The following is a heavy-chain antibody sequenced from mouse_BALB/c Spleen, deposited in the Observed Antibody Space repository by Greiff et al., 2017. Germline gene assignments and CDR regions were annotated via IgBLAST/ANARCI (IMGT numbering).Heavy chain of an antibody. CDR2: IDHANGNT. J-gene: IGHJ4*01. D-gene: IGHD3-1*01. CDR3: GRSGANDGYYYAMDY. Sequence: EVQLQQSGAELVKPGASVKLSCTASGFNIKDTYMHWVQQRPEQGLEWIGRIDHANGNTKYDPKFQGQATITADTSTNTSYLQLSSLTSEDTAVYCGGRSGANDGYYYAMDYWGQGTSVTVSS. V-gene: IGHV14-3*02. CDR1: GFNIKDTY.